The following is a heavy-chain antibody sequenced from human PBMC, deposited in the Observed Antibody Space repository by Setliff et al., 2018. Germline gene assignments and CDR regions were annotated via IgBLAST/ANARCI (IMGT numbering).Heavy chain of an antibody. V-gene: IGHV4-4*09. J-gene: IGHJ5*02. CDR1: GASISSYY. D-gene: IGHD2-2*01. CDR2: IYSSGNI. Sequence: PSETLSLTCTVSGASISSYYWSWIRQPPGEGLEWIGYIYSSGNIKYNPSLKSRVTISLDTSMNQFSLKLSSVTAADTAVYYCARDGPHCVTSSCPGAWFDPWGQGILVTVSS. CDR3: ARDGPHCVTSSCPGAWFDP.